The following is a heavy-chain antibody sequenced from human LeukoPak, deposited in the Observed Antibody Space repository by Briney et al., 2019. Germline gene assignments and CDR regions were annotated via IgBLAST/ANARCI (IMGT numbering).Heavy chain of an antibody. V-gene: IGHV4-59*01. CDR1: GGSISSYY. CDR3: ARDPNYYDSSGYLHYFDY. Sequence: SETLSLTCTVSGGSISSYYCSWIRQPPGKGLEWIGSIYYSGSTNYNPSLKSRVTISVDTSKNQFSLKLSSVTAADTAVYYCARDPNYYDSSGYLHYFDYWGQGTLVTVSS. J-gene: IGHJ4*02. D-gene: IGHD3-22*01. CDR2: IYYSGST.